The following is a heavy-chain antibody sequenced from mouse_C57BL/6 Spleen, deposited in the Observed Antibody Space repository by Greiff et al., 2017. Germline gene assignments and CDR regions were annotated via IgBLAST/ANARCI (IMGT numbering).Heavy chain of an antibody. V-gene: IGHV1-50*01. CDR2: IDPSDSYT. J-gene: IGHJ3*02. CDR1: GYTFTSYW. Sequence: VQLQQPGAELVKPGASVKLSCKASGYTFTSYWMQWVKQRPGQGLEWIGEIDPSDSYTNYNQKFKGKATLPVDTSSSTAYLQLSSLTSEDSAVYYCARGTERWGQRTLGTVSA. D-gene: IGHD3-3*01. CDR3: ARGTER.